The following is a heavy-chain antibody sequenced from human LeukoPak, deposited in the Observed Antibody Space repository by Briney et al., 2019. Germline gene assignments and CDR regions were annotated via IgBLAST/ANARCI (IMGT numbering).Heavy chain of an antibody. CDR1: GGSGNSGGYY. V-gene: IGHV4-61*08. J-gene: IGHJ4*02. CDR3: ARKDYGDYSFDY. CDR2: IYYSGST. Sequence: SETLSLTCTVSGGSGNSGGYYWSWIRQPPGKGLERIGYIYYSGSTNYNPCLKSRVTISVDTSKNQFSLKLTSVTAADTAVYYCARKDYGDYSFDYWGQGTLVTVSS. D-gene: IGHD4-17*01.